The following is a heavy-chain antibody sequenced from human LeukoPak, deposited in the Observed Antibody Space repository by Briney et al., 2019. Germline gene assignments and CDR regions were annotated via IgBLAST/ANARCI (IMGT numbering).Heavy chain of an antibody. CDR1: GYTFTSYA. V-gene: IGHV1-3*01. Sequence: ASVKVSCKASGYTFTSYAMHWVRQAPGQRLEWMGWINAGNGNTKYSQKFQGRVTITRDTSASTAYMEPSSLRSEDTAVYYCARTEEDYGGTLPLDYWGQGTLVTVSS. D-gene: IGHD4-23*01. CDR2: INAGNGNT. J-gene: IGHJ4*02. CDR3: ARTEEDYGGTLPLDY.